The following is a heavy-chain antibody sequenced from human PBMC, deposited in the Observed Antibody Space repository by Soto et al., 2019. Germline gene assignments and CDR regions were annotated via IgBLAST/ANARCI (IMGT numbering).Heavy chain of an antibody. CDR1: GFTFSSYG. V-gene: IGHV3-33*01. CDR2: IWYDGSNK. J-gene: IGHJ4*02. D-gene: IGHD3-22*01. CDR3: ARDGNYYDSSGYYYGPIFDY. Sequence: QVQLVESGGGVVQPGRSLRLSCAASGFTFSSYGMHWVRQAPGKGLEWVAVIWYDGSNKYYADSVKGRFTISRDNSKNTLYLQMNSLRAADTAVYYCARDGNYYDSSGYYYGPIFDYWGQGTLVTVSS.